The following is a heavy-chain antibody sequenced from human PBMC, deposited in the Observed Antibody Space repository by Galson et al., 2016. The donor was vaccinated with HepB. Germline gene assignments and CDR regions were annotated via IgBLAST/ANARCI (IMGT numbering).Heavy chain of an antibody. V-gene: IGHV3-23*01. CDR2: ISGSGDRT. Sequence: CAASGFTFSRYAMSWVRQAPGKGLEWVSAISGSGDRTYYADSVKGRFTISRDNSKNTLYLQMNSLRAEDTAVYYCAKVDDNTEARGMDVWGQGTTVTVSS. CDR3: AKVDDNTEARGMDV. J-gene: IGHJ6*02. D-gene: IGHD3-22*01. CDR1: GFTFSRYA.